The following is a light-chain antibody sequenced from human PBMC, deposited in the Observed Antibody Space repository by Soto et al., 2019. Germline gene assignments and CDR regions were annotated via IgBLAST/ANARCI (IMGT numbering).Light chain of an antibody. V-gene: IGKV1-39*01. CDR1: QIISSY. CDR2: AAS. J-gene: IGKJ4*01. CDR3: QQSYNTPPH. Sequence: DIQMTQSPSSLSASVGDRVTITCRASQIISSYLNWYQQIPGQAPRLLIYAASSLQSGVSSRFSGSGSGTDFTLTISSVQPEDFATYYCQQSYNTPPHFGGGTKVDIK.